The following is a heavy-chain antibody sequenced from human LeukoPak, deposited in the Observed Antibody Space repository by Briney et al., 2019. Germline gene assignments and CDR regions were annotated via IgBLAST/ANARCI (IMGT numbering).Heavy chain of an antibody. J-gene: IGHJ4*02. CDR3: ARDAWLVGTTNLYYFDY. Sequence: ASVEVSCRASEYTFTDYYMHWVRQAPGQGLEWVGWINPNSGDTNYAQKLQGRVTMTRDPSISTAYMALSRLRSDDTAVYYCARDAWLVGTTNLYYFDYWGQGTMVTVSS. CDR2: INPNSGDT. CDR1: EYTFTDYY. D-gene: IGHD1-26*01. V-gene: IGHV1-2*02.